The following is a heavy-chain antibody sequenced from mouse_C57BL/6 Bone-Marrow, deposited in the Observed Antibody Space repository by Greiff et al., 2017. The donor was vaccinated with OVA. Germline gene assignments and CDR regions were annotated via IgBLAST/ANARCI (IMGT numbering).Heavy chain of an antibody. J-gene: IGHJ1*03. CDR2: ISNGGGST. D-gene: IGHD1-1*01. V-gene: IGHV5-12*01. CDR3: ARQGRLLRWYFDV. Sequence: EVNVVESGGGLVQPGGSLKLSCAASGFTFSDYYMYWVRQTPEKRLEWVAYISNGGGSTYYPDTVKGRFTISRDNAKNTLYLQMSRLKSEDTAMYYCARQGRLLRWYFDVWGTGTTVTVSS. CDR1: GFTFSDYY.